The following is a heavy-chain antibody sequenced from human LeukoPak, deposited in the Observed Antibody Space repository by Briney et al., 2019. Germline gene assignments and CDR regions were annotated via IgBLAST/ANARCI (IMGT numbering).Heavy chain of an antibody. Sequence: GGSLRLSCAASGFTFSTYGMHWVRQAPGRGLEWVAVIWYDGTNKYYGDSVKGRFTISRDNSKNTLYLQMNSLRAEDTAVYYCASAVGPFDYWGQGTLVTVSS. J-gene: IGHJ4*02. D-gene: IGHD6-19*01. CDR2: IWYDGTNK. V-gene: IGHV3-33*01. CDR1: GFTFSTYG. CDR3: ASAVGPFDY.